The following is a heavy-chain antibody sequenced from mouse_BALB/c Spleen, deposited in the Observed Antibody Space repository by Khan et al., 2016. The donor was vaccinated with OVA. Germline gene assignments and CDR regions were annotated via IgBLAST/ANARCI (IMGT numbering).Heavy chain of an antibody. J-gene: IGHJ2*01. D-gene: IGHD1-1*01. Sequence: EVELVESGGGLVKPGGSLKFSCAASGFTFSSYSMSWVRQTPEKRLEWVATITSGGSYTYYPDSVKGRFTISRDNAKNTLYLQMSSLKSEDTAMYYCSRDRNYYGSSFYFVYWGQGTTLTVSS. CDR1: GFTFSSYS. CDR3: SRDRNYYGSSFYFVY. CDR2: ITSGGSYT. V-gene: IGHV5-6-4*01.